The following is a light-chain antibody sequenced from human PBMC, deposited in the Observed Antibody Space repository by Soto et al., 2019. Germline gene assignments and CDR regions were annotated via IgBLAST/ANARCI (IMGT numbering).Light chain of an antibody. Sequence: ESVMTQVPCTLSVPPGGRATLSCRASQSVSSHLAWYRQKPGQAPRLLIYSASSRATGIPDRFSGSGSGADYTLTISRLEPEDSAMYYCQQYGYSFWTFGQGTKVDIK. CDR1: QSVSSH. J-gene: IGKJ1*01. CDR2: SAS. CDR3: QQYGYSFWT. V-gene: IGKV3-20*01.